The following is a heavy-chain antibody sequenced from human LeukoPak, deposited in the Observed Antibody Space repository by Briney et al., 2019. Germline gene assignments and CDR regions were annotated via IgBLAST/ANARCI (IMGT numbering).Heavy chain of an antibody. CDR3: ARGTEAKGVTLDL. CDR2: IYYDGSNK. CDR1: GFTFRNFG. D-gene: IGHD3/OR15-3a*01. Sequence: GGSLRLSCAASGFTFRNFGMYWVRQAPGKGLERVAFIYYDGSNKYYGDTVRGRFTISRDNSQNMLYLQMNSLRVEDSAVYYCARGTEAKGVTLDLWGHGTLVTVSS. J-gene: IGHJ5*02. V-gene: IGHV3-30*02.